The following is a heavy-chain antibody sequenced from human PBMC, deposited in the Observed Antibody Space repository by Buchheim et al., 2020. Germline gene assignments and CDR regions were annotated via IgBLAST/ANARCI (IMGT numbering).Heavy chain of an antibody. CDR2: ISYDGRNK. D-gene: IGHD3-22*01. CDR1: VFTFCSFA. J-gene: IGHJ4*02. V-gene: IGHV3-30*04. Sequence: QVQLVESGGGVVQPGRSLRLSCAASVFTFCSFAMHCVRQAPGKGLEWVAVISYDGRNKYYADSVKGRFTISSANAKNTLYLQMNSLRAEDTAVYYCARSTTMIAYYFDYWGQGTL. CDR3: ARSTTMIAYYFDY.